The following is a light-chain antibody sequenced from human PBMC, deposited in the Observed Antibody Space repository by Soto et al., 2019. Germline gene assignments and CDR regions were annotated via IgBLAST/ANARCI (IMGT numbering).Light chain of an antibody. J-gene: IGKJ1*01. V-gene: IGKV4-1*01. Sequence: DIVMTQSPDSLAVSLGERATINCKSSQNILYSSNNKNYLAWYQQKPGQPPKMLIYWASTRESGVPDRFSGSGSGTDFTLTISSLQAEDVAVYYCQQYYSTPWTFGQATKVEIK. CDR3: QQYYSTPWT. CDR1: QNILYSSNNKNY. CDR2: WAS.